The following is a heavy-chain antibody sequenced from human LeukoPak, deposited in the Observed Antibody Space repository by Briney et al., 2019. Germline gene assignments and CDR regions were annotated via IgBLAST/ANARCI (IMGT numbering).Heavy chain of an antibody. J-gene: IGHJ4*02. CDR3: VKAYYDILTGHFDY. Sequence: PGGSLRLSCSASGFTFSSYAMHWVRQAPGKGLEYVSAISSNGGSTYYADSVKGRFTISRDNSKNTLYLQMSSLRAEDTAVYYCVKAYYDILTGHFDYWGQGTLVTVSS. CDR2: ISSNGGST. V-gene: IGHV3-64D*06. D-gene: IGHD3-9*01. CDR1: GFTFSSYA.